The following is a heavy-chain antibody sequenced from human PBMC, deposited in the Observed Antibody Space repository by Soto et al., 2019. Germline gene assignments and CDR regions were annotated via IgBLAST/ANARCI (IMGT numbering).Heavy chain of an antibody. CDR3: ARGSFVTHYYSYHMDV. J-gene: IGHJ6*03. Sequence: SETLSLTCAVSSDSISRSHWLTWVRQSPGMGLEWLGDIYYSGSVYYNPSLRSRISISMDKSNNQFSLNLSSVTAADMAVYYCARGSFVTHYYSYHMDVWGKGTPVTVSS. V-gene: IGHV4-4*02. CDR2: IYYSGSV. CDR1: SDSISRSHW. D-gene: IGHD2-21*02.